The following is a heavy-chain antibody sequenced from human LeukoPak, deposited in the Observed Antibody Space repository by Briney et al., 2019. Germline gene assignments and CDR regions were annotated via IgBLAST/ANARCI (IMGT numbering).Heavy chain of an antibody. CDR3: ARQNDIQGFDY. Sequence: SETLSLTCAVHGGSFSGYYWSWIRQPPGKGLERIGEINHSGSTNYNPSLKSRVTISVDTSKNQFSLKLSSVTAADTAVYYCARQNDIQGFDYWGQGTLVTVSS. CDR2: INHSGST. J-gene: IGHJ4*02. V-gene: IGHV4-34*01. D-gene: IGHD3-9*01. CDR1: GGSFSGYY.